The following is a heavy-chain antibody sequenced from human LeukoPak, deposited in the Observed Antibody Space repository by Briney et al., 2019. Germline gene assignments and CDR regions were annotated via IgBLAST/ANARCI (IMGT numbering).Heavy chain of an antibody. Sequence: GGSLRLSCAASGFTFSDYYMSWIRQAPGKGLEWVAYISSSGSTIYYADSVKGRFTISRDNAKNSLYLQMNSLRAEDTAVYYCATASYCGGDCSPPTYYYMDVWGKGTTVTVSS. V-gene: IGHV3-11*04. CDR1: GFTFSDYY. CDR3: ATASYCGGDCSPPTYYYMDV. D-gene: IGHD2-21*01. J-gene: IGHJ6*03. CDR2: ISSSGSTI.